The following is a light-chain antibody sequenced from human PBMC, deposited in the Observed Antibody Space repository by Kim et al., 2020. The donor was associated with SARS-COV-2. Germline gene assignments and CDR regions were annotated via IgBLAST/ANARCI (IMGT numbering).Light chain of an antibody. V-gene: IGLV2-23*02. CDR1: SGDVGSYNL. CDR3: CSYAGSSTLL. Sequence: GQSITISCTGTSGDVGSYNLVSWYQQHPGKAPKLMIYEVSKRPSGVSNRFSGSKSGNTASLTISGLQAEDEADYYCCSYAGSSTLLFGGGTQLTVL. J-gene: IGLJ2*01. CDR2: EVS.